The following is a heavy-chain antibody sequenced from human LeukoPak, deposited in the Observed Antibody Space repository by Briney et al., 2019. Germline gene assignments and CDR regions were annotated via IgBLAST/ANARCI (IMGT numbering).Heavy chain of an antibody. J-gene: IGHJ5*02. CDR3: ATRWFWELEDWLDR. CDR1: GSTFTGYW. Sequence: GESLRISCQRSGSTFTGYWRPWLRQRPGKGLEWMGRIDPSTSQTEYSPSFQGHVTLSTDKSINTAYLQWSGLRASDTAIYYCATRWFWELEDWLDRCGQGTLVTVSS. V-gene: IGHV5-10-1*01. CDR2: IDPSTSQT. D-gene: IGHD3-10*01.